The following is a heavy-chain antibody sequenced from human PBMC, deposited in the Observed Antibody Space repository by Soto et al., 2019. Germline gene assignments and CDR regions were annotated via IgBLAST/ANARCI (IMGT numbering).Heavy chain of an antibody. CDR2: ISWNSRSI. V-gene: IGHV3-9*01. CDR1: GFTVAESA. Sequence: EVQWVESGGGLVQPGGSLRLSCAAPGFTVAESAMHWVRQAPGKGLEWVSGISWNSRSIDYADSVKGRFTISRDNAKNSLFLQMNSLRPEDTALYYCTKGYYGSGSSYFDYWSRGALVTVSS. J-gene: IGHJ4*02. CDR3: TKGYYGSGSSYFDY. D-gene: IGHD3-10*01.